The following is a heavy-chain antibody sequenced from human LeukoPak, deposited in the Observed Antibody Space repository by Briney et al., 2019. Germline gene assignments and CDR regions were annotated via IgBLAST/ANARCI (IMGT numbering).Heavy chain of an antibody. D-gene: IGHD4-17*01. CDR1: GGSFSGYY. CDR3: ARVETTVTKNDAFDI. Sequence: SETLSLTCAVYGGSFSGYYWSWIRQPPGKGLEWIGEINHGGSTNYNPSLKSRVTISVDTSKNQFSLRLSSVTAADTAVYFCARVETTVTKNDAFDIWGQGTLVTVS. J-gene: IGHJ3*02. CDR2: INHGGST. V-gene: IGHV4-34*01.